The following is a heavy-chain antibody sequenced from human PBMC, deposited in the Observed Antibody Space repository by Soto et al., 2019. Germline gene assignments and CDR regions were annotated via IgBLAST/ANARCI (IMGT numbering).Heavy chain of an antibody. V-gene: IGHV3-11*05. D-gene: IGHD3-10*02. CDR1: GFSISDHY. CDR3: ARSGDNYNVLDY. Sequence: QVQLVESGGGLVKPGGSLRLTCAASGFSISDHYMSWIRQAPGKGLEWVSYSSNSGTFTKYADSVKGRFSISRDNAKNSLYLEINSLRGVDTAIYYCARSGDNYNVLDYWGQGTPVTVSS. CDR2: SSNSGTFT. J-gene: IGHJ4*02.